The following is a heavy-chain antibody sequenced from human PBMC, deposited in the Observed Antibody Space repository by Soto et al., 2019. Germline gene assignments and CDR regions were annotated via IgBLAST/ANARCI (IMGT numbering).Heavy chain of an antibody. CDR3: ATTLRGIVGATCFDD. CDR2: ISYDGSNK. V-gene: IGHV3-30-3*01. CDR1: GFTFSSYA. D-gene: IGHD1-26*01. J-gene: IGHJ4*02. Sequence: PRVSLRLSFAAYGFTFSSYAMHWFRQAPGKGLEWVAVISYDGSNKYYADSVKGRFTISRDNSKNTLYLQMNSLRAEDTAVYYCATTLRGIVGATCFDDWGQGTLVTVAS.